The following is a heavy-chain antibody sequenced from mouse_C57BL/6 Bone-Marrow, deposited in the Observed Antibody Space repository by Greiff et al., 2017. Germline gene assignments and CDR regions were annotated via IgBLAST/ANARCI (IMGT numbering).Heavy chain of an antibody. CDR3: ARGALYYYGSSSFAY. CDR1: GYTFTSYW. V-gene: IGHV1-69*01. Sequence: QVQLQQPGAELVMPGASVKLSCKASGYTFTSYWMHWVKQRPGQGLAWIGEIDPSDSYTNYNQKFKGKSTLTVDKSSSTAYMQLSSLTSEDSAVYYCARGALYYYGSSSFAYWGQGTLVTVSA. D-gene: IGHD1-1*01. CDR2: IDPSDSYT. J-gene: IGHJ3*01.